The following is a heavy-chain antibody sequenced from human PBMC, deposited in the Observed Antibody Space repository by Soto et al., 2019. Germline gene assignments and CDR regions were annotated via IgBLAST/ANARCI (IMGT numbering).Heavy chain of an antibody. D-gene: IGHD4-17*01. CDR1: GFSFSNGW. V-gene: IGHV3-21*01. Sequence: PGGSLRLSCAASGFSFSNGWINWVRQAPGKGLEWVSSISSSSSYIYYADSVKGRFTISRDNAKNSLYLQMNSLRAEDTAVYYCARSPTTTPPWFDPWGQGTLVTVSS. CDR2: ISSSSSYI. J-gene: IGHJ5*02. CDR3: ARSPTTTPPWFDP.